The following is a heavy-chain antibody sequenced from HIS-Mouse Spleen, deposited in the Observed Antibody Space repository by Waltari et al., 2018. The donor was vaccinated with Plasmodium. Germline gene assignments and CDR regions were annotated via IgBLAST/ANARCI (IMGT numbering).Heavy chain of an antibody. V-gene: IGHV3-9*01. J-gene: IGHJ4*02. CDR2: ISWNSGSI. CDR3: AKDFCSGGSCLGLFDY. D-gene: IGHD2-15*01. CDR1: GFTFDDYA. Sequence: EVQLVESGGGLVQPGRSLRLSCAASGFTFDDYAMHWVRQAPWKGLEWVSGISWNSGSIGYADSVKGRFTISRDNAKNSLYLQMNSLRAEDTALYYCAKDFCSGGSCLGLFDYWGQGTLVTVSS.